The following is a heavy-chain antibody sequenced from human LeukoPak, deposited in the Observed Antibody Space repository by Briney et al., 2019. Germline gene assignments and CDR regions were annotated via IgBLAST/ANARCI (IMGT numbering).Heavy chain of an antibody. CDR2: IYSGGST. J-gene: IGHJ4*02. D-gene: IGHD2-15*01. V-gene: IGHV3-66*01. Sequence: PGGSLRLSCAASGFTVSSNYMSWVRQAPGEGLEWVSVIYSGGSTYYADSVKGRFTISRDNSKNTLYLQMNSLRAEDTAVYYCARAQDCSGGSCYSGEFDYWGQGTLVTVSS. CDR3: ARAQDCSGGSCYSGEFDY. CDR1: GFTVSSNY.